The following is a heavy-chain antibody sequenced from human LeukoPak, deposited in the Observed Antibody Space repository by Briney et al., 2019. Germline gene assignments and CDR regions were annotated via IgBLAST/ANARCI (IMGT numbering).Heavy chain of an antibody. Sequence: GGSLRLSCAASGFSYSTYAMSWVRQAPGKGLEWVSGVNGNGGSTSYADSVKGRFTIFRDNSKNTVYLQMNSLRVEDTAVYYCAKSLYGGCDYWGQGTVVTVSS. V-gene: IGHV3-23*01. CDR1: GFSYSTYA. J-gene: IGHJ4*02. CDR3: AKSLYGGCDY. D-gene: IGHD3-16*02. CDR2: VNGNGGST.